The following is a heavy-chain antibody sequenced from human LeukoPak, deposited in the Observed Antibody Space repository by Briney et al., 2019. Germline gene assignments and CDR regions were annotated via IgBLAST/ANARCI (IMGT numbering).Heavy chain of an antibody. Sequence: SETLSLTCAVYGGSFSGYYWSWIRQPPGKGLEWIGEINHSGSTNYNPSLKSRVTISVDTSKNQFSLKLSSVTAADTAVYYCARDKVKYSGMVWFDPWGQGTLVTVSS. CDR2: INHSGST. J-gene: IGHJ5*02. CDR1: GGSFSGYY. CDR3: ARDKVKYSGMVWFDP. V-gene: IGHV4-34*01. D-gene: IGHD3-10*01.